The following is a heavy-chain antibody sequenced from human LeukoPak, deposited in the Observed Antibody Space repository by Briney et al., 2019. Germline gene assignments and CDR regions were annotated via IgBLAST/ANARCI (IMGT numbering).Heavy chain of an antibody. J-gene: IGHJ4*02. Sequence: SETLSLTCTVSGYSISSGFYWGWIRQPPGKALEWIGSISHSGSTHYNSSLKSRVTISVDTSKNQLSLKLSSVTAADTAIYYCATTTIRLGYWGQGTLVTVSS. CDR1: GYSISSGFY. D-gene: IGHD1-26*01. V-gene: IGHV4-38-2*02. CDR2: ISHSGST. CDR3: ATTTIRLGY.